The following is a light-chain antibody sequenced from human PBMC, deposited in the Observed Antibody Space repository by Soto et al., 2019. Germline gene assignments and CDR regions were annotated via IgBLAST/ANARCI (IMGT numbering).Light chain of an antibody. CDR3: QAWDSRTGV. Sequence: SYELTQPPSVSVSPGQTASITCSGDKLGDKYACWYQQKPGQSPVLVIYQDSKRPSGIPERFSGSNSGNTATLTISGTQAMDEADYYCQAWDSRTGVLGTGNKVTVL. CDR2: QDS. CDR1: KLGDKY. J-gene: IGLJ1*01. V-gene: IGLV3-1*01.